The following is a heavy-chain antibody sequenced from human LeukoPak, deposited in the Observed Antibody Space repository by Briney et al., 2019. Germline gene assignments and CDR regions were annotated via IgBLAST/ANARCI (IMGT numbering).Heavy chain of an antibody. V-gene: IGHV1-18*01. Sequence: ASVKVSCKASGYTFISYDISWVRQAPGQGLEWMGWISAYNGNTKYAQKLQGRVTMTTDTSTSTAYMELRSLRSDDTAVYYCARSFLPTTVTDYWGQGTLVTVSS. CDR3: ARSFLPTTVTDY. J-gene: IGHJ4*02. CDR1: GYTFISYD. CDR2: ISAYNGNT. D-gene: IGHD4-17*01.